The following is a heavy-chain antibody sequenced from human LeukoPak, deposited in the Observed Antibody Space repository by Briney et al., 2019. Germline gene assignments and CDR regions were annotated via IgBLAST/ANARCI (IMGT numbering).Heavy chain of an antibody. J-gene: IGHJ4*02. CDR3: ARVAMSDSSGYCDY. CDR1: GFTFSSYA. D-gene: IGHD3-22*01. Sequence: GGSLRLSCAASGFTFSSYAMHWVRQAPGKGLEWVAVIWYDGSNENYADSVRGRFTVSRDNSKNTLYLHMNSVRAEDTAVYYCARVAMSDSSGYCDYWGQGTLVTVSS. V-gene: IGHV3-33*01. CDR2: IWYDGSNE.